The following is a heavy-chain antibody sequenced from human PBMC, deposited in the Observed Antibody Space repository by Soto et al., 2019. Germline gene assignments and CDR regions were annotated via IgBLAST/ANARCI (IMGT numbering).Heavy chain of an antibody. D-gene: IGHD6-13*01. Sequence: SETLSLTCAVYGGSFSGYYWSWIRQPPGKGLEWIGEINHSGSTNYNPSLKSRVTISVDTSKNQFSLKLSSVTAADTAVYYCARLRVAAAGNWFDPWGQGTLVTVSS. J-gene: IGHJ5*02. CDR3: ARLRVAAAGNWFDP. V-gene: IGHV4-34*01. CDR1: GGSFSGYY. CDR2: INHSGST.